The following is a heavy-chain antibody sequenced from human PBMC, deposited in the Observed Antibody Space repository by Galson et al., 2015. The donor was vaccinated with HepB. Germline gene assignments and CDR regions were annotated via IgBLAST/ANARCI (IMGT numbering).Heavy chain of an antibody. CDR3: AKIGYSGYDYDY. V-gene: IGHV3-23*01. Sequence: SLRLSCAASGFTFSRYAMSWVRQAPGKGLEWVSAISDSGGSTYYADSVKGRFTISRDNSKNTLYLQMNSLRAEDTAVYYCAKIGYSGYDYDYWGQGTLVTVSS. D-gene: IGHD5-12*01. CDR2: ISDSGGST. J-gene: IGHJ4*02. CDR1: GFTFSRYA.